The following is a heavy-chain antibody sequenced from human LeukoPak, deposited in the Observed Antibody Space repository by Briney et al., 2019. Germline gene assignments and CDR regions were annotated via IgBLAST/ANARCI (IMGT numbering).Heavy chain of an antibody. CDR2: IWYDGSNK. D-gene: IGHD6-6*01. V-gene: IGHV3-33*08. Sequence: GSLRLSCAASGFTFSSYSMHWVRQAPGKGLEWVAVIWYDGSNKYYADSVKGRFTISRDNSKNTLYLQMNSLRAEDTAVYYCAREYLASYYFDYWGQGTLVTVSS. J-gene: IGHJ4*02. CDR3: AREYLASYYFDY. CDR1: GFTFSSYS.